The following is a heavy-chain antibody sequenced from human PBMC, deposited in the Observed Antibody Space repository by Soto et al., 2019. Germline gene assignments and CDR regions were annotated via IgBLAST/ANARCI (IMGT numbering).Heavy chain of an antibody. V-gene: IGHV1-8*01. Sequence: QVQLVQSGAEVKPPGASVKVSCKASGYSFSNYDINWVRQATGQGLEWMGWMNPNSGKPDYAQKFQGRLTMTRDTSIGTAYMELSNLRSEDTAVYYCARGSYEILTGSPYMDVWGRGTTVTVS. CDR3: ARGSYEILTGSPYMDV. CDR1: GYSFSNYD. CDR2: MNPNSGKP. D-gene: IGHD3-9*01. J-gene: IGHJ6*03.